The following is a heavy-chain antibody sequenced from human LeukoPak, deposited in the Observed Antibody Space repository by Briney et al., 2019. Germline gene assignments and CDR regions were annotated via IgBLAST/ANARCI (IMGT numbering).Heavy chain of an antibody. D-gene: IGHD3-3*01. Sequence: PRASVKVSCKASGYTFTSYYMHWVRQAPGQGLEWMGIINPSGGSTSYAQKFQGRVTMTRDTSTSTVYMELSSLRSEDTAVYYCARDANPLYYDFWSGYSFYYFDYWGQGTLVTVSS. CDR2: INPSGGST. V-gene: IGHV1-46*01. CDR3: ARDANPLYYDFWSGYSFYYFDY. CDR1: GYTFTSYY. J-gene: IGHJ4*02.